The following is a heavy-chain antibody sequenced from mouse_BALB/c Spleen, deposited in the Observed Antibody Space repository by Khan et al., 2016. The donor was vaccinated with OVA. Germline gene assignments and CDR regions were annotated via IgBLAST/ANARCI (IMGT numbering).Heavy chain of an antibody. CDR2: IYPGSGNT. CDR3: ARMDTTSLDY. Sequence: QVQLKESGTELARPGASVKLSCKASGYTFTDYYITWVKQRTGQGLEWIGEIYPGSGNTYYNEKFKGMATLTADKSSNTAYMQLSSLTSEDSAVEFGARMDTTSLDYWGQGTTLTVSS. J-gene: IGHJ2*01. CDR1: GYTFTDYY. D-gene: IGHD2-3*01. V-gene: IGHV1-77*01.